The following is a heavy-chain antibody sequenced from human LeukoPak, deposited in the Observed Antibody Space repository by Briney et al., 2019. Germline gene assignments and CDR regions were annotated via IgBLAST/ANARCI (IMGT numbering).Heavy chain of an antibody. CDR1: GYTFTHYG. J-gene: IGHJ3*02. D-gene: IGHD3-22*01. CDR3: ARDRDLYDSSGYYVHHDAFDI. Sequence: ASVNVSCKASGYTFTHYGISWVRQAPGQGLEWMGWMSAYSGDTNYAQNLQSRVTMTTDAPTSTAYMELSSLRSEDTAVYYCARDRDLYDSSGYYVHHDAFDIWGQGTMVTVSS. CDR2: MSAYSGDT. V-gene: IGHV1-18*01.